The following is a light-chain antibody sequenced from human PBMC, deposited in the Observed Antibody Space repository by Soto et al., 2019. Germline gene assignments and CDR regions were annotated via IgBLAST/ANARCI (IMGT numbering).Light chain of an antibody. V-gene: IGLV2-14*01. Sequence: QSALTQPASVSGSPGQSITISCTGTSSDVGGYNYVSWYQQHPGKAPKLMIYDISNRPSGVSNRFSGSKSGNTASLTISGLQAEDDADYYGSSYTSRSTLYVFGTGTQLTVL. J-gene: IGLJ1*01. CDR1: SSDVGGYNY. CDR2: DIS. CDR3: SSYTSRSTLYV.